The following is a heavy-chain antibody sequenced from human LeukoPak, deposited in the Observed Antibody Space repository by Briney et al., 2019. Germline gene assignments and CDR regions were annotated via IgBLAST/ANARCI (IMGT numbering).Heavy chain of an antibody. CDR2: IYYSGST. J-gene: IGHJ6*03. CDR1: GGSISSYY. V-gene: IGHV4-59*01. CDR3: ARFGGSSGSLYYYYMDV. Sequence: SETLSLTCTVSGGSISSYYWSWLRQPPGKGLEWIGYIYYSGSTNYNPSLKSRVTISVDTSKNQFSLKLSSVTAADTAVYYCARFGGSSGSLYYYYMDVWGKGTTVTVSS. D-gene: IGHD3-22*01.